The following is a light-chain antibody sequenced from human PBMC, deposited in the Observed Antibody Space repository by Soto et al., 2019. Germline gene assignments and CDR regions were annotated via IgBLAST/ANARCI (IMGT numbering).Light chain of an antibody. CDR2: DVS. Sequence: QPVLTQPASVSGSPGQSITISCTGANSDVGGYDYVSWYQQHPGKAPKLMIYDVSNRPSGISNRFSGSKSGNTASLTISGLQAEDEADYYCSSYKTSYTLVFGGGTKLTVL. CDR3: SSYKTSYTLV. V-gene: IGLV2-14*01. CDR1: NSDVGGYDY. J-gene: IGLJ2*01.